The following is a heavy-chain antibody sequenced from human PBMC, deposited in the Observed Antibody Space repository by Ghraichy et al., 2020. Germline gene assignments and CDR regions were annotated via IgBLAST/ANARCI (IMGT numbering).Heavy chain of an antibody. V-gene: IGHV4-61*08. Sequence: SVTLSLTCTVSGDSVSSDDYYWNWIRQPPGKRLEWLGYIYYNGNTNYHPTNYSPSLKSRITISIDTSTNQFSLKLTSMTASDTAVYYCARGAPPDHWGQGTLVTVAS. CDR2: IYYNGNTNYHPT. D-gene: IGHD3-16*01. CDR1: GDSVSSDDYY. CDR3: ARGAPPDH. J-gene: IGHJ4*03.